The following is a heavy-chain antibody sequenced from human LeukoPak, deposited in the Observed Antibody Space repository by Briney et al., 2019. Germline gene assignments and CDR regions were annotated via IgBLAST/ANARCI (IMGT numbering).Heavy chain of an antibody. D-gene: IGHD1-14*01. CDR3: ARDGNLDY. CDR2: INPNSGGA. Sequence: GASVTVSCKASGYIFTGYFMHWVRQAPGQGLEWMGWINPNSGGANYAQKFQGRVTMTRDTSISTAYMELSSLRSDDTAVYYCARDGNLDYWGQGTLVTVSS. J-gene: IGHJ4*02. CDR1: GYIFTGYF. V-gene: IGHV1-2*02.